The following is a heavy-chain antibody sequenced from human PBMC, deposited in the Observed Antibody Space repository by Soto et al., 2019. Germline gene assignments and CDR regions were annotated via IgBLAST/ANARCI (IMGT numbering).Heavy chain of an antibody. CDR3: AKDRQPEGRWPFDH. CDR1: GFTFNIYA. D-gene: IGHD3-16*02. J-gene: IGHJ4*02. CDR2: LYGNGRGI. Sequence: EVHLLESGGGLVQPGGSLRLSCAASGFTFNIYAMNWVRQAPGKGLEWGAGLYGNGRGISYADSVKGRFTISRDNSNNRLYLQMHSLRVEDTAVYYCAKDRQPEGRWPFDHWGQGTLVTVSS. V-gene: IGHV3-23*01.